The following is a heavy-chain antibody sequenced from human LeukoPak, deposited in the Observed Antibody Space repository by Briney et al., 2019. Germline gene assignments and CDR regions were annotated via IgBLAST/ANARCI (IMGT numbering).Heavy chain of an antibody. CDR2: MYNGGST. Sequence: SETLSLTCSVSGGSISSYYWSWIRQPPGKGLEWIGYMYNGGSTSYNPSLKSRVTISLDTSKNQFSLKLYSVTAADTAVYYCARGTIVAASIWGQGTMVTVSS. D-gene: IGHD5-12*01. J-gene: IGHJ3*02. V-gene: IGHV4-59*01. CDR3: ARGTIVAASI. CDR1: GGSISSYY.